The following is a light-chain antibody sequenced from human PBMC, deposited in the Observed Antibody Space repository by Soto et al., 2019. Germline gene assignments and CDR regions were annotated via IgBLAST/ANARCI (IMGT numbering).Light chain of an antibody. CDR3: QKYNSAPWT. J-gene: IGKJ1*01. CDR2: DAS. V-gene: IGKV3-11*01. Sequence: EIVLTQAPATLSLSPGERATLSCRASQSIGLAIAWYQHKPGQAPRLLIFDASQRATGIPARFRGSGSGTDFTLSISSLQPEDVATYYCQKYNSAPWTFGQGTKVEIK. CDR1: QSIGLA.